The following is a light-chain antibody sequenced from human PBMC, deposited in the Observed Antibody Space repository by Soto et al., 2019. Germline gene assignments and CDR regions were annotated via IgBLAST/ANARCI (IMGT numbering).Light chain of an antibody. J-gene: IGLJ1*01. CDR2: GNN. Sequence: QSVLTQPPSVSGAPGQRVTISCTGSSANIGAAYNVDWYQQLPGTAPKLLIYGNNNRPSGVPARFSGSKSGNTASLTISGLQAEDEADYYCSSYTAGGTIFGTGTKVTVL. CDR1: SANIGAAYN. V-gene: IGLV1-40*01. CDR3: SSYTAGGTI.